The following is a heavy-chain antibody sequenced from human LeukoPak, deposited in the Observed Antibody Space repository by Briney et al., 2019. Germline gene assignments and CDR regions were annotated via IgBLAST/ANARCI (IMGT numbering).Heavy chain of an antibody. CDR2: IDTSSTTM. CDR1: GFTFSDYY. Sequence: GGSLRLSRAASGFTFSDYYMSWVRQAPGKGLEWVSFIDTSSTTMYYTDSVKGRFTISRDNAKNSLYLQMNSLKVEDTAIYYCARDNWVDCWGQGTLVTVSS. V-gene: IGHV3-11*01. J-gene: IGHJ5*01. CDR3: ARDNWVDC.